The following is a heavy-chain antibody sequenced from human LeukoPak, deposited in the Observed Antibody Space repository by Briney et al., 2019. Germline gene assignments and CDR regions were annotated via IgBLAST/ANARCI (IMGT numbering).Heavy chain of an antibody. D-gene: IGHD2-2*01. CDR2: ISWNSAGI. Sequence: GGSLRLSCAASGFTFDDYAMHWVRQSPGKGLEWVSGISWNSAGIDYADSVKGRFTISRDNAKNSLYLQMNSLRPEDTALYYCAKGRRDCSSSGCSPLTYYFDYWGQGTLVTVSS. CDR3: AKGRRDCSSSGCSPLTYYFDY. CDR1: GFTFDDYA. V-gene: IGHV3-9*01. J-gene: IGHJ4*02.